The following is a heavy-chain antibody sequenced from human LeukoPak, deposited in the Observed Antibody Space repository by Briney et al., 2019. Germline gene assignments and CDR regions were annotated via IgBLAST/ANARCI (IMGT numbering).Heavy chain of an antibody. CDR2: ISSSSSYI. CDR1: GFTFSGYT. V-gene: IGHV3-21*04. CDR3: AKAPVTSCRGAYCYPFDS. Sequence: PGGSLRLSCAASGFTFSGYTINWVRQAPGKGLEWVSSISSSSSYIYYADSVKGRFTISRHNAKNSLYLQMNSLRAEDAAVYFCAKAPVTSCRGAYCYPFDSWGQGTLVTVSS. D-gene: IGHD2-21*01. J-gene: IGHJ4*02.